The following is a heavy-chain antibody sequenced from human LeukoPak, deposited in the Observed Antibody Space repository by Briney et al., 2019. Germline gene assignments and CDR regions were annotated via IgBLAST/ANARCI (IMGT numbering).Heavy chain of an antibody. J-gene: IGHJ4*02. CDR1: GFTFSSYA. V-gene: IGHV3-30-3*01. CDR2: TSDDGSAK. CDR3: ARAPGGFHGDYSPIAY. D-gene: IGHD4-17*01. Sequence: GGSLRLSCAASGFTFSSYAMHWVRQAPGKGLQWLALTSDDGSAKYYADSVKGRFTISRDNSQNTLYLQMNSLRADETAIYYCARAPGGFHGDYSPIAYWGQGTLVTVSS.